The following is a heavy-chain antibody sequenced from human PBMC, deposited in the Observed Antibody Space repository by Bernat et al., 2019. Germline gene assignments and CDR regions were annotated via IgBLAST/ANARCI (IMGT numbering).Heavy chain of an antibody. CDR1: GFTFSSYG. CDR3: ARDSEQLVLDY. J-gene: IGHJ4*02. Sequence: QVQLVESGGGVVQPGRSLRLSCAASGFTFSSYGMHLVRQAPGKGLEWVAVIWYDGSNKYYADSVKGRFTISRDNSKNTLYLQMNSLRAEDTAVYYCARDSEQLVLDYWGQGTLVTVSS. V-gene: IGHV3-33*01. D-gene: IGHD6-13*01. CDR2: IWYDGSNK.